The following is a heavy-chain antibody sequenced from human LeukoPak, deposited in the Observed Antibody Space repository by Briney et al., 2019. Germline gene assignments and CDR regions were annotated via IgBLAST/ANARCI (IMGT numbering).Heavy chain of an antibody. CDR1: GFTLGDYA. Sequence: GGSLRLSCTASGFTLGDYAMSWVRQAPGKGLEWVGFIRGKPYGGTTEYAASVKGRFTISRDDSKSLAYLQMNSLKTEDTAVYYCTSLLFTVPYYYYYMDVWGKGTTVTVSS. V-gene: IGHV3-49*04. D-gene: IGHD4-11*01. J-gene: IGHJ6*03. CDR3: TSLLFTVPYYYYYMDV. CDR2: IRGKPYGGTT.